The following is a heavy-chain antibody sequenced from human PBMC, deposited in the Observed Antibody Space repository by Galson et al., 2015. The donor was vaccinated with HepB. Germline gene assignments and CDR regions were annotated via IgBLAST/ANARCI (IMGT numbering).Heavy chain of an antibody. V-gene: IGHV1-18*01. Sequence: SVKVSCKASGYTFTSYGISWVRQAPGQGLEWMGWISAYNGNTNYAQKLQGRVTMTTDTSTSTAYMELRSLRSDDTAVYYCARLQEHTAVAEPYLSSYYYGMDVWGQGTTVTVSS. J-gene: IGHJ6*02. CDR1: GYTFTSYG. CDR3: ARLQEHTAVAEPYLSSYYYGMDV. D-gene: IGHD6-19*01. CDR2: ISAYNGNT.